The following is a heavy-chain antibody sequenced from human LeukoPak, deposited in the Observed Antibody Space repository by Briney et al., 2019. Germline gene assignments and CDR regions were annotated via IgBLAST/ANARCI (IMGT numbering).Heavy chain of an antibody. CDR2: ISSSSSYI. D-gene: IGHD3-10*01. CDR1: GFTFSSDN. V-gene: IGHV3-21*01. Sequence: PGGSLRLSCAASGFTFSSDNMNWVRQAPGKGLEWVSSISSSSSYIYYADSVKGRFTISRDNAKNTLYLQMNSLRPDDTAVYYCAKDYSKTSYYGSGTYYRPNWFDPWGQGTLVTVSS. CDR3: AKDYSKTSYYGSGTYYRPNWFDP. J-gene: IGHJ5*02.